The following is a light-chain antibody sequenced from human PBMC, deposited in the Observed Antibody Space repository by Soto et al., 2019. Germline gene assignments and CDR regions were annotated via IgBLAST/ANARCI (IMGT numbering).Light chain of an antibody. Sequence: QSVLTQPPSASGSPGQSVTISCTGTSSYVGGYNFVSWYQQYPGKVPKLMVYEVNKRPSGVPDRLSGSKSGNTASLTVSGLQAEDEADYYCTSYAGGNNVFGTGTKLTVL. CDR3: TSYAGGNNV. V-gene: IGLV2-8*01. CDR2: EVN. J-gene: IGLJ1*01. CDR1: SSYVGGYNF.